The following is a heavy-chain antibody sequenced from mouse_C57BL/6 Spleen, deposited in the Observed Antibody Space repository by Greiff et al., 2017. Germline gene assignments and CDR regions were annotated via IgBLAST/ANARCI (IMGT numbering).Heavy chain of an antibody. J-gene: IGHJ2*01. CDR3: TVVPDY. Sequence: VQLQQSGAELVRPGASVTLSCKASGYTFTDYEMHWVKQTPVHGLEWIGAIDPETGGTAYNQKFKGKAILTADKSSSTAYMELLSLTSEDSAVYYCTVVPDYWGQGTTLTVSS. D-gene: IGHD1-1*01. CDR1: GYTFTDYE. CDR2: IDPETGGT. V-gene: IGHV1-15*01.